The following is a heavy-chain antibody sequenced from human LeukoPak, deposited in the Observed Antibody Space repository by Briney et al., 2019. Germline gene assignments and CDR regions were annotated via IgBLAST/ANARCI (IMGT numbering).Heavy chain of an antibody. CDR2: IWYDGSNK. Sequence: GGSLRLSCAASGFTFSSYGMHWVRQAPGKGLEWVAVIWYDGSNKCYADSVKGRFTISRDNSKNTLYLQMNSLRAEDTAVYYCARDGDQYCSGGSCSYYYYGMDVWGKGTTVTVSS. V-gene: IGHV3-33*01. D-gene: IGHD2-15*01. J-gene: IGHJ6*04. CDR3: ARDGDQYCSGGSCSYYYYGMDV. CDR1: GFTFSSYG.